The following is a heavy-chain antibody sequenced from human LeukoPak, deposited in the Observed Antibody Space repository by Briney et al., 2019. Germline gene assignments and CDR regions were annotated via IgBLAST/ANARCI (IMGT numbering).Heavy chain of an antibody. CDR3: ARELDYYGSGSQGSPYYYYGMDV. CDR2: ISGYNGKT. Sequence: ASVKVSCKASGYSFTSYGISWVRQAPGQGLEWMGWISGYNGKTNYAQKLQGRVTMTTDTFTSTAYMELRSLRSDDTAVYYCARELDYYGSGSQGSPYYYYGMDVWGQGTTVTVSS. J-gene: IGHJ6*02. CDR1: GYSFTSYG. D-gene: IGHD3-10*01. V-gene: IGHV1-18*01.